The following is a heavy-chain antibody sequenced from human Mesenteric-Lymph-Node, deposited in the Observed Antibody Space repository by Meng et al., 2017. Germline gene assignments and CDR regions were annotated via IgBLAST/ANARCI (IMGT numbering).Heavy chain of an antibody. V-gene: IGHV1-69*02. D-gene: IGHD3-22*01. CDR3: ARVTMIGYFDY. CDR1: GGTFSSYT. CDR2: ITPMVGIA. J-gene: IGHJ4*01. Sequence: QVQLFQSGAEVKKPGSSVMVSCKASGGTFSSYTISWVRQAPGQGPEWMGRITPMVGIANYAQKFQGRVTMTTDTSTSTAYMELRSLRADDTAVYYCARVTMIGYFDYWGQGTLVTVSS.